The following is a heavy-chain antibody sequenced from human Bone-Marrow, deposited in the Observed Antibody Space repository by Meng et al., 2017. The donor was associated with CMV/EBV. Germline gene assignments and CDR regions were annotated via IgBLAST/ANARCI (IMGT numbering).Heavy chain of an antibody. Sequence: SETLSLTCTVSGGFISNYYWSWIRQPPGKGLEWIGYIYYSGTTKYNPSLKSRVTISADTSNKQLSLKLSSVTAADTAMYYCATSHLKYSSSRDAFNIWGQGIMVTVSS. J-gene: IGHJ3*02. CDR3: ATSHLKYSSSRDAFNI. V-gene: IGHV4-59*01. CDR1: GGFISNYY. D-gene: IGHD6-6*01. CDR2: IYYSGTT.